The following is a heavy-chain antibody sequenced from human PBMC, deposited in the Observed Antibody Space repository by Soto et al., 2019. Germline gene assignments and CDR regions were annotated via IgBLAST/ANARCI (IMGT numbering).Heavy chain of an antibody. D-gene: IGHD1-20*01. CDR1: GGTFSSYA. Sequence: SVKVSCKASGGTFSSYAISWVRQAPGQGLEWMGGIIPIFGTANYAQRLQGRVTLTTDTSASTAYMELRSLTSDDTAMYYCARDTESNRYNDWGQGTLVTVSS. CDR2: IIPIFGTA. J-gene: IGHJ1*01. V-gene: IGHV1-69*05. CDR3: ARDTESNRYND.